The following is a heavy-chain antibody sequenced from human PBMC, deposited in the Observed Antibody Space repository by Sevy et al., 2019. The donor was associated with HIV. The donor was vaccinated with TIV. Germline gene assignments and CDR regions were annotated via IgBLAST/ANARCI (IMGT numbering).Heavy chain of an antibody. J-gene: IGHJ6*02. V-gene: IGHV3-74*01. CDR3: ARDRERDTIFGVVIQYYYGMDV. CDR2: INSDGSST. CDR1: GFTFSSYW. D-gene: IGHD3-3*01. Sequence: GGSLRLSCAASGFTFSSYWMHWVRQAPGKGLVWVSRINSDGSSTSYADSVKGRFTISRDKAKNTLYLQMNSLRAEDTAVYYCARDRERDTIFGVVIQYYYGMDVWGQGTTVTVSS.